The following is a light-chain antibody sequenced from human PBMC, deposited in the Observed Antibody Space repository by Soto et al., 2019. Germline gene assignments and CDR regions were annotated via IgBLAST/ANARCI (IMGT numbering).Light chain of an antibody. V-gene: IGKV3-11*01. CDR3: QLRTT. CDR1: QSVSNF. J-gene: IGKJ5*01. Sequence: EIVLTQSPGTLSLSPGERATLSCRASQSVSNFLAWYQQIPGQAPRVLIYDASDRAAGIPARFSGSESRTDFTLTISSLEPDDFVVYYWQLRTTFGQGTRLEI. CDR2: DAS.